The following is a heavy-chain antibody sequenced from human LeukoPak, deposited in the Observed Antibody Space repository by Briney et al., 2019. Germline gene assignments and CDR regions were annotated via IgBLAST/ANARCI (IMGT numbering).Heavy chain of an antibody. Sequence: GGSLRLSCAASGFTFSSYSMNWVRQAPGKGLEWVSSISSSSSYIYYADSLKGRFTISRDNAKNSLYLQMNSLRAEDTAVYYCARGTMFPYYFDYWGQGTLVTVSS. J-gene: IGHJ4*02. V-gene: IGHV3-21*01. CDR1: GFTFSSYS. CDR2: ISSSSSYI. CDR3: ARGTMFPYYFDY. D-gene: IGHD3-10*02.